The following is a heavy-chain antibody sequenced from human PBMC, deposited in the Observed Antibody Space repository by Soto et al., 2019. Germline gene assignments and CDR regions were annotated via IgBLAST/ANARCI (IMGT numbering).Heavy chain of an antibody. Sequence: SETLSLTCTVSGGSISSYYWSWIRQPPGKGLEWIGYIYYSGSTNYNPSLKSRVTISVDTSKNQFSLKLSSVTAADTAVYYCARHFSSRSFCLDYWGQGTLVTVSS. V-gene: IGHV4-59*08. CDR1: GGSISSYY. CDR3: ARHFSSRSFCLDY. CDR2: IYYSGST. D-gene: IGHD6-13*01. J-gene: IGHJ4*02.